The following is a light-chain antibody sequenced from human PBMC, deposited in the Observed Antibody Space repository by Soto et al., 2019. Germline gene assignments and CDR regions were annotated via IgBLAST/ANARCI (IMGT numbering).Light chain of an antibody. CDR1: QSVTSSY. CDR3: QHYSSSPPEFT. V-gene: IGKV3-20*01. J-gene: IGKJ3*01. Sequence: EIVLTQSPGTLSLSPGERATLSCRASQSVTSSYLAWCQQRPGQAPRLLIFGASYRATGIPDRFSGSGSGTDFTLTISRLEPEDFAVYYCQHYSSSPPEFTFGPGTKVDSK. CDR2: GAS.